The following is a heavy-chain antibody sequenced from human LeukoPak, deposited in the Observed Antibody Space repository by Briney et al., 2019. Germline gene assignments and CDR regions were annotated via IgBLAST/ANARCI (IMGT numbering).Heavy chain of an antibody. Sequence: GGSLRLSCAASGFTFSSYAMHWVRQAPGKGLEWVAVISYDGSNKYYADSVKGRFTISRDNSKNTLYLHMNSLRAEDTAVYYCAKDTRYGSETFGAFDIWGQGTMITVSS. CDR3: AKDTRYGSETFGAFDI. V-gene: IGHV3-30*04. CDR1: GFTFSSYA. D-gene: IGHD3-10*01. CDR2: ISYDGSNK. J-gene: IGHJ3*02.